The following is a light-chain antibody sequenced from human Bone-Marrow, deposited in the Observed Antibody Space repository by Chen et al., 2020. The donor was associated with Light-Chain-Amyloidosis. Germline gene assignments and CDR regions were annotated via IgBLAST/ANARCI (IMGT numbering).Light chain of an antibody. CDR1: QTISSNY. Sequence: EIVLTQSTGTLSLSPGEGANLSCRASQTISSNYLTWYQQKFGQAPRLLIYGSSSRATGIPDRFTGSGSGTDFTLNINRLEPEDFAMYYCQQYGTSPLTFGGGTKVEIK. CDR2: GSS. V-gene: IGKV3-20*01. CDR3: QQYGTSPLT. J-gene: IGKJ4*01.